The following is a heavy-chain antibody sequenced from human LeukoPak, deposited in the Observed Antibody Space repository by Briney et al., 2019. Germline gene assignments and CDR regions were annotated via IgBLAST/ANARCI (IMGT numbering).Heavy chain of an antibody. CDR3: ARADCSSTSCYSRPVDY. J-gene: IGHJ4*02. Sequence: GGSLRLSCAASGFTFSSYSMNWVRQAPGKGLEWVSAISGSGGSTYYADSVKGRFTISRDNSKNTLYLQMNSLRAEDTAVYYCARADCSSTSCYSRPVDYWGQGTLVTVSS. CDR1: GFTFSSYS. V-gene: IGHV3-23*01. CDR2: ISGSGGST. D-gene: IGHD2-2*01.